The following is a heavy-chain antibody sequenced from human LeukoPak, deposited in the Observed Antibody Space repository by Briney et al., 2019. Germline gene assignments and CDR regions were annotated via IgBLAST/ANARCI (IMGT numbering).Heavy chain of an antibody. CDR2: IYYSGST. CDR1: GGSISSYY. CDR3: ARGPLNPSLRFLEWLRPYGMDV. D-gene: IGHD3-3*01. Sequence: SETLSLTCTVSGGSISSYYWSWIRQPPGKGLEWIGYIYYSGSTYYNPSLKSRVTISVDTSKDQFSLKLSSVTAADTAVYYCARGPLNPSLRFLEWLRPYGMDVWGQGTTVTVSS. J-gene: IGHJ6*02. V-gene: IGHV4-59*12.